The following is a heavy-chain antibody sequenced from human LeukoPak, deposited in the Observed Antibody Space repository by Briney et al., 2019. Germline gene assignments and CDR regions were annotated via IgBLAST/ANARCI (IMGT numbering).Heavy chain of an antibody. CDR2: INPNTGGT. Sequence: GASVRVSCKASGYTFTGYFMHWVRQAPGQGLDWMGWINPNTGGTKYAQKFQGRVTMTRDTSIGTAYMELSTVTSDDTAAYFCARVHATGYFSLDLGYWGQGTLVTVSS. CDR1: GYTFTGYF. CDR3: ARVHATGYFSLDLGY. V-gene: IGHV1-2*02. J-gene: IGHJ4*02. D-gene: IGHD3-9*01.